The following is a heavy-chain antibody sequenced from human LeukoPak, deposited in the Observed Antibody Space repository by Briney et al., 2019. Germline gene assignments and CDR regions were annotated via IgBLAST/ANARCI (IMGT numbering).Heavy chain of an antibody. CDR1: GGSFSAYY. Sequence: SETLSLTCAVYGGSFSAYYWSWIRQPPGKGLEWIGDINHSGSTNYNPSLKSRVTISVDTSKNQFSLKLTSVTAADTAVYYCAGYGSGSYSDDHFQHWGQGTLVTVSS. CDR3: AGYGSGSYSDDHFQH. CDR2: INHSGST. J-gene: IGHJ1*01. D-gene: IGHD3-10*01. V-gene: IGHV4-34*01.